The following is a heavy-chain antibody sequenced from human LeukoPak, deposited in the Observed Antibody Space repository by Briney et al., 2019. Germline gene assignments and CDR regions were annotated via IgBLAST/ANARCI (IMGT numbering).Heavy chain of an antibody. V-gene: IGHV3-20*04. Sequence: GGSLRLSCAASGFNFDDYGMSWVRQAPGKGLEWVSGINWSGGGTGYADSVKGRFTISRDNAKNSLYLQMNSLRAEDTAVYYCARDLSVAAAVHFDYWGQGTLVTVSS. J-gene: IGHJ4*02. D-gene: IGHD6-13*01. CDR2: INWSGGGT. CDR3: ARDLSVAAAVHFDY. CDR1: GFNFDDYG.